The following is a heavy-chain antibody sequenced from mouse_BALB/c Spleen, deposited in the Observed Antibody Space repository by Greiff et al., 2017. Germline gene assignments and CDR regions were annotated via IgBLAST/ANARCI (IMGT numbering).Heavy chain of an antibody. Sequence: EVKLQESGGGLVQPGGSRKLSCAASGFTFSSFGMHWVRQAPEKGLEWVAYISSGSSTIYYADTVKGRFTISRDNPKNTLFLQMTSLRSEDTAMYYCARNYRYDSSYWYFDVWGAGTTVTVSS. J-gene: IGHJ1*01. V-gene: IGHV5-17*02. D-gene: IGHD2-14*01. CDR2: ISSGSSTI. CDR3: ARNYRYDSSYWYFDV. CDR1: GFTFSSFG.